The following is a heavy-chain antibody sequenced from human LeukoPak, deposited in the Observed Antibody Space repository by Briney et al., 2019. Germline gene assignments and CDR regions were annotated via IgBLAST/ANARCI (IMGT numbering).Heavy chain of an antibody. J-gene: IGHJ5*02. D-gene: IGHD2-2*01. CDR2: IHPNSGGT. V-gene: IGHV1-2*02. CDR1: GYTFTGYY. CDR3: ARETCSSTSCYLAAVSWFDP. Sequence: SVKVSCKASGYTFTGYYMHWVRQAPGQGLEWMGWIHPNSGGTNYAQKFQGRVTMTRDTSISTAYMELSRLRSDDTAVYYCARETCSSTSCYLAAVSWFDPWGQGTLVTVSS.